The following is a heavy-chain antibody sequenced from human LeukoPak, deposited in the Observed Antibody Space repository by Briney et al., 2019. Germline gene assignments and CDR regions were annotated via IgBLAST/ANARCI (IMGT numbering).Heavy chain of an antibody. CDR1: VYTFSSYD. CDR3: ASGRYFDY. J-gene: IGHJ4*02. Sequence: ASVNVSCKASVYTFSSYDINWVRQATGQGLEWMGWMNPNSGNTGYAQKFQGRSTMTRNTSISTAYMELSSLRSEDTAVYYCASGRYFDYWGQGTLVTVSS. CDR2: MNPNSGNT. V-gene: IGHV1-8*01.